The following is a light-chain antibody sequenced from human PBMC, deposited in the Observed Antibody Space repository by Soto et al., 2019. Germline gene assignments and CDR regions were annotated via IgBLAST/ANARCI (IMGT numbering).Light chain of an antibody. CDR3: SSYRSSARV. CDR2: EVT. J-gene: IGLJ1*01. CDR1: SSDVGAYNY. Sequence: QSALTQPASVSGSPGQSITISCTGTSSDVGAYNYVSWYQHHPGKAPKLMIYEVTNRPPEVSSRFSGSKSGNTASLTISGLLSEDEGDYYCSSYRSSARVFGTGTKVTVL. V-gene: IGLV2-14*01.